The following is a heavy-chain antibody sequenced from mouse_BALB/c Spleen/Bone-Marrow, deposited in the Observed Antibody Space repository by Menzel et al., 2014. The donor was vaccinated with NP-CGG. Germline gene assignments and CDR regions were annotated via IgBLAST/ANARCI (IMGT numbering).Heavy chain of an antibody. CDR1: GYTFTSYY. CDR2: IYPGNVNT. V-gene: IGHV1S56*01. J-gene: IGHJ4*01. Sequence: VQLQQPGPELVKPGASVRISCKASGYTFTSYYIHWVKQRPGQGLEWIGWIYPGNVNTKYNEKFKGKATLTADKSSSTAYMQLSSLTSEDSAVYFCARLGRDYAMDYWGQGTSVTVSS. CDR3: ARLGRDYAMDY. D-gene: IGHD4-1*01.